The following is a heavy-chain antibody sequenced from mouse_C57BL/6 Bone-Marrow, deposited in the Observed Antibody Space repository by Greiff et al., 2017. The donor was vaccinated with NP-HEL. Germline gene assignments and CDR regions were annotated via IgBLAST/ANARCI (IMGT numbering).Heavy chain of an antibody. CDR2: IYPSDSET. D-gene: IGHD2-1*01. Sequence: VQLHQPGAELVRPGSSVKLSCTASGYTFTSYWMDWVKQRPGQGLEWIGNIYPSDSETHYNQKFQDKATLTVDKSSSTAYMQLSSLTSEDAAVYYCTSNGKYEGWFADWGQGTLVTVSA. CDR1: GYTFTSYW. J-gene: IGHJ3*01. V-gene: IGHV1-61*01. CDR3: TSNGKYEGWFAD.